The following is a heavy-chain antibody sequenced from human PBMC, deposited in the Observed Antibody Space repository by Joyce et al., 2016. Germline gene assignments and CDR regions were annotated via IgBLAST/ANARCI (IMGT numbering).Heavy chain of an antibody. CDR1: GDSINNGDYY. Sequence: QVQLQESGPGLVKPSETLSLTCTVSGDSINNGDYYWAWLRQPPGKGLEWIGSLHEAPTTYYNPSLKSRMFMSVDTSKNQFSLKVDYVTAADTAVYYCARDFSMIIDVFELWGLGTLVTVSS. V-gene: IGHV4-39*07. D-gene: IGHD3-22*01. J-gene: IGHJ3*01. CDR2: LHEAPTT. CDR3: ARDFSMIIDVFEL.